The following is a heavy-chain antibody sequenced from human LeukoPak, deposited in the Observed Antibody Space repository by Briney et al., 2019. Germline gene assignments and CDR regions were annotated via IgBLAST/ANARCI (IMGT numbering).Heavy chain of an antibody. V-gene: IGHV3-30-3*02. CDR2: ISYDGSNK. Sequence: GGSLRLSCAASGFTFSSYAMHWVRQAPGKGLEWVAVISYDGSNKYYADSVKGRFTISRDNSKNTLYLQMNSLRAEDTAVYYCAKNVPPCSSTSCYTDYFDYWGRGTLVTVSS. CDR1: GFTFSSYA. J-gene: IGHJ4*02. CDR3: AKNVPPCSSTSCYTDYFDY. D-gene: IGHD2-2*02.